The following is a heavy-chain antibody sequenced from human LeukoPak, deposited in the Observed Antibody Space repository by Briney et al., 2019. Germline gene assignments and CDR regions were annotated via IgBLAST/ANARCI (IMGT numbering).Heavy chain of an antibody. J-gene: IGHJ4*02. Sequence: SETLSLTCAVYGGSFSGYYWSWIRQPPGKGLEWIGEINHSGSTNYNPSLKSRVTISVDTSKNQFSLKLSSVTAADTAVYYCARGSSLLVVTSPFDYWGQETLVTVS. V-gene: IGHV4-34*01. CDR3: ARGSSLLVVTSPFDY. CDR1: GGSFSGYY. D-gene: IGHD3-22*01. CDR2: INHSGST.